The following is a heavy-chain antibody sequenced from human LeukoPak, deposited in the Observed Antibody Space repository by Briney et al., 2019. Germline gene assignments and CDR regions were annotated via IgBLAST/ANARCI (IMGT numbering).Heavy chain of an antibody. D-gene: IGHD1-1*01. CDR1: GFTFSNYA. Sequence: GGSLRLSCVASGFTFSNYAMTWVRQAPGKGLEWVSVISGSGDSTYYADSVRGRFTISRDNSKNTLNLQMNTLRAEDTAIYYCAKSRGSTRNDVFDYWGQGTLVTVSS. CDR2: ISGSGDST. J-gene: IGHJ4*02. V-gene: IGHV3-23*01. CDR3: AKSRGSTRNDVFDY.